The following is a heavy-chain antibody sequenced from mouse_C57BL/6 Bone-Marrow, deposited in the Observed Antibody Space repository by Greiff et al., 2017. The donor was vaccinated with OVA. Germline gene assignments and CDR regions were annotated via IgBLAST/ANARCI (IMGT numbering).Heavy chain of an antibody. D-gene: IGHD1-1*01. Sequence: QVTLKECGPGILQSSQTLSLTCSFSGFSLSTSGMGVSWIRQPSGKGLEWLAHIYWDDDKRYNPSLQSRLTISKDTSRNQVFLKITSVDTADTATYYCARRDYYGSTGYYAMDYWGQGTSVTVSS. CDR1: GFSLSTSGMG. CDR2: IYWDDDK. V-gene: IGHV8-12*01. CDR3: ARRDYYGSTGYYAMDY. J-gene: IGHJ4*01.